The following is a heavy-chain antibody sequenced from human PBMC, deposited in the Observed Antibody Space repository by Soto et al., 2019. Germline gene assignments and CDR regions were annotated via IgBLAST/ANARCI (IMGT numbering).Heavy chain of an antibody. V-gene: IGHV3-43*01. CDR2: IRWDGDPT. CDR3: AKSTTLHGFSCGYFDS. CDR1: GFTFDDYT. D-gene: IGHD5-12*01. J-gene: IGHJ4*02. Sequence: GGSLRLSCSASGFTFDDYTMHWVRQTTGKGLEWVGLIRWDGDPTYTAASLRGRFTISRDPSENFLFLQMNSLRAGDAGFYYCAKSTTLHGFSCGYFDSWGQGSQVTVSS.